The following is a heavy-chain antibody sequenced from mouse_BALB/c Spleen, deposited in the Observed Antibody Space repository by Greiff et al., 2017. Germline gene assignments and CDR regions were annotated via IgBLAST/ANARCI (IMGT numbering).Heavy chain of an antibody. CDR2: INPSTGYT. D-gene: IGHD1-1*01. CDR1: GYTFTSYW. J-gene: IGHJ4*01. Sequence: LQESGAELAKPGASVKMSCKASGYTFTSYWMHWVKQRPGQGLEWIGYINPSTGYTEYNQKFKDKATLTADKSSSTAYMQLSSLTSEDSAVYYCARSRNYGSSHYAMDYWGQGTSVTVSS. V-gene: IGHV1-7*01. CDR3: ARSRNYGSSHYAMDY.